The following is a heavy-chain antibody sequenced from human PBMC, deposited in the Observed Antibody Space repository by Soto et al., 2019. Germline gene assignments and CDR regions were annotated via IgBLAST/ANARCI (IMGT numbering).Heavy chain of an antibody. V-gene: IGHV3-7*01. CDR3: ARDKAVGATTGSSFHY. CDR2: IKQDGSEK. D-gene: IGHD1-26*01. Sequence: GGSLRLSCAASGFTFSTYWMTWVRQAPGKGLEWVANIKQDGSEKYYVDSVKDRFTISRDNNKNSLFLQMSSLRAEDTALYYCARDKAVGATTGSSFHYWGQGTLVTVSS. J-gene: IGHJ4*02. CDR1: GFTFSTYW.